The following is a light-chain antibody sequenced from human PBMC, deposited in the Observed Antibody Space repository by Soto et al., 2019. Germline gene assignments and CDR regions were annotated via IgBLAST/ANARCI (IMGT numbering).Light chain of an antibody. CDR1: QGISSA. CDR3: QQFNNYPPIT. J-gene: IGKJ5*01. CDR2: DAS. V-gene: IGKV1D-13*01. Sequence: AIQLTQSPSSLSASVGDRVTTTCRASQGISSALAWYQQKPGKAPMLLMYDASSLESGVPSRFSGSGSGTDFTLTISSLQPEDFATYYCQQFNNYPPITFGQGTRLEIK.